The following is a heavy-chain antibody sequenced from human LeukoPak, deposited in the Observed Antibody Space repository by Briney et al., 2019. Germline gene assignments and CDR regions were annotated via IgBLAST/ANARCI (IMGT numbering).Heavy chain of an antibody. D-gene: IGHD6-13*01. CDR2: IRQDGSEK. V-gene: IGHV3-7*04. CDR1: GFSFSSYW. CDR3: ARIKYNSNWWEAFDI. J-gene: IGHJ3*02. Sequence: GGSLRLSRVASGFSFSSYWMNWVRQAPGKGLEWVANIRQDGSEKYYVDSVKGRFTISRDNAKNSLSLQMNSLRAEDTAMYYCARIKYNSNWWEAFDIWGQGTMVTVSS.